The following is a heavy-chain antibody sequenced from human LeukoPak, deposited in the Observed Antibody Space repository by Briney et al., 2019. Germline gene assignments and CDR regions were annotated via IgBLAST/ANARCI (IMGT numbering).Heavy chain of an antibody. CDR2: INPNSGGT. CDR1: GYTFTGYY. CDR3: ARDYCSGGSCYYYYYMDV. V-gene: IGHV1-2*02. D-gene: IGHD2-15*01. Sequence: ASVKVSCKASGYTFTGYYMHWVRQAPGHGLEWMGWINPNSGGTNYAQKFQGRVTMTRDTSISTAYMELSRLRSDDTAVYYCARDYCSGGSCYYYYYMDVWGEGTAVTVSS. J-gene: IGHJ6*03.